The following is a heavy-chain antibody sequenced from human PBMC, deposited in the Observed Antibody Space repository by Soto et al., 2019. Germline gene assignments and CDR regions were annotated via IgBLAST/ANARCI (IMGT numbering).Heavy chain of an antibody. CDR1: GGSISSYY. Sequence: QVQLQESGPGLVKPSETLSLSCTVSGGSISSYYWSWIRQPPGKGLEWIAYIDYSGSIKYNPSLKSRVTISVDTSKNQISLKLSSATAADTAIYYCARDRIAADGTEVAFDFWGQGTMVTVSS. CDR3: ARDRIAADGTEVAFDF. D-gene: IGHD6-13*01. J-gene: IGHJ3*01. CDR2: IDYSGSI. V-gene: IGHV4-59*01.